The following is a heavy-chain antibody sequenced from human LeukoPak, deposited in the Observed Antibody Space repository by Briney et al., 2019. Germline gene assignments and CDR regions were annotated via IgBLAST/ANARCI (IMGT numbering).Heavy chain of an antibody. CDR1: GFTFSNAW. J-gene: IGHJ5*02. V-gene: IGHV3-15*01. D-gene: IGHD3-22*01. CDR2: IKSKTDGGTT. Sequence: GGSLRLSCAASGFTFSNAWMSWVRQAPGKGLEWVGRIKSKTDGGTTDYAAPVKGRFTISRDDSKNTLYLQMNSLKTEDTAVYYCTTFYYYDSSGSPWGQGTLVTVSS. CDR3: TTFYYYDSSGSP.